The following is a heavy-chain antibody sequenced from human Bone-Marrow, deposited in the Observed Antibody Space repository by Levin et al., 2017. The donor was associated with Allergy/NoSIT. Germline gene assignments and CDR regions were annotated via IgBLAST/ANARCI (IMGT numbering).Heavy chain of an antibody. CDR3: TTHYDYVWGRPSSDY. Sequence: GGSLRLSCAASGFTFSNAWMSWVRQAPGKGLEWVGRIKSKTDGGTTDYAAPVKGRFTISRDDSKNTLYLQMNSLKTEDTAVYYCTTHYDYVWGRPSSDYWGQGTLVTVSS. CDR1: GFTFSNAW. CDR2: IKSKTDGGTT. D-gene: IGHD3-16*01. V-gene: IGHV3-15*01. J-gene: IGHJ4*02.